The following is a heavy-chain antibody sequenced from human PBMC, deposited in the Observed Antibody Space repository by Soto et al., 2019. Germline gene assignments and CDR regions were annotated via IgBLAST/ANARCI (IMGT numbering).Heavy chain of an antibody. CDR1: GYTLTELS. D-gene: IGHD2-15*01. V-gene: IGHV1-24*01. CDR2: FDPEDGET. J-gene: IGHJ6*02. CDR3: ELQLYCSGGSCYSVYGMDV. Sequence: GASVKVSCKVSGYTLTELSMHWVRQAPGKGLEWMGGFDPEDGETIYAQKFQGRVTMTEDTSTDTAYMELSSLRSEDTAVYYCELQLYCSGGSCYSVYGMDVWGQGTTVTVSS.